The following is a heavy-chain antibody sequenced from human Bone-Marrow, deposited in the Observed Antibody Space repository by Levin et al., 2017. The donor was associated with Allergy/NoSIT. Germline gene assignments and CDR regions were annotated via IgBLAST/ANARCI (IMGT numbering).Heavy chain of an antibody. V-gene: IGHV4-59*12. CDR3: ARAEGQFCSGGNCPPDY. J-gene: IGHJ4*02. D-gene: IGHD2-15*01. CDR1: GGSISYYY. Sequence: SETLSLTCIVSGGSISYYYWSWIRQPPGKGLEWIGNIYYSGRSNYNTNYNPSLRSRVTISVGPSNNQFSLKLNSVTAADTAVYYCARAEGQFCSGGNCPPDYWGQGTLVTVSS. CDR2: IYYSGRSNYNT.